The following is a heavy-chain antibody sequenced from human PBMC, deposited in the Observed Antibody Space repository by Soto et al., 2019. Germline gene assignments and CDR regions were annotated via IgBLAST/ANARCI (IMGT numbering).Heavy chain of an antibody. CDR1: GFTFSNYA. Sequence: PGGSLRLSCAASGFTFSNYAMSWVRQAPGKGLEWVSTISGIGGNTYYADSVKGRFTISRDNSKNTLFLQMNSLVAEDTAVYYCAKDRGGASSFDYWGQGTLVTVSS. CDR2: ISGIGGNT. V-gene: IGHV3-23*01. D-gene: IGHD1-26*01. J-gene: IGHJ4*02. CDR3: AKDRGGASSFDY.